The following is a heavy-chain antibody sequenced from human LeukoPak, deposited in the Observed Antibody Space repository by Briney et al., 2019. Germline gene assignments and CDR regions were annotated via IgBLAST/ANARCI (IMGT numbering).Heavy chain of an antibody. V-gene: IGHV1-2*02. CDR2: INPNSGGT. D-gene: IGHD2-2*01. Sequence: ASVKVSCKASGYTFTGYYMHWVRQAPGQGLEWMGWINPNSGGTNYAQKFQGRVTMTRDTSISTAYMELSRLTSDDTAVYYCARRYCSSITCYVDYWGQGTLVTVSS. CDR1: GYTFTGYY. J-gene: IGHJ4*02. CDR3: ARRYCSSITCYVDY.